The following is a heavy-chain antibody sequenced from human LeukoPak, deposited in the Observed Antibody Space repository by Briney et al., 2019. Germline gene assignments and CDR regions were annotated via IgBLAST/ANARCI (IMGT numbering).Heavy chain of an antibody. Sequence: PGGSLRLSCAASGFTFSSYSMNWVRQAPGKGLEWVSVVYSGGSTYYADSVKGRFTISRDNSKNTIYFQMNSLRAEDTAVYYCARGAYDSTSSGYFDYWGQGTLVTVSS. J-gene: IGHJ4*02. CDR2: VYSGGST. D-gene: IGHD3-22*01. CDR3: ARGAYDSTSSGYFDY. CDR1: GFTFSSYS. V-gene: IGHV3-66*01.